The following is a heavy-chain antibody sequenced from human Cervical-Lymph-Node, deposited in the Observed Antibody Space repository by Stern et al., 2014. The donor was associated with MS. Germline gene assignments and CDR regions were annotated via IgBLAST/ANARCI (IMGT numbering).Heavy chain of an antibody. J-gene: IGHJ6*02. CDR3: ARSWHTLYYYYGLDV. D-gene: IGHD3-10*01. CDR2: IIPLFDNA. V-gene: IGHV1-69*01. CDR1: GGAFTRYV. Sequence: VQLVESGAEVKKPGSSVKVSCKASGGAFTRYVFSWVRQAPGQGLEWMGGIIPLFDNANYAQTFQGRVTITGDAYTSPAYMELSSLRSEDTAVYYCARSWHTLYYYYGLDVWGRGTAVTVSS.